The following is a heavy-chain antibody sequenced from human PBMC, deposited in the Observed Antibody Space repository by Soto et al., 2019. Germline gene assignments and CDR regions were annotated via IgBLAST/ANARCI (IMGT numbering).Heavy chain of an antibody. D-gene: IGHD2-2*01. V-gene: IGHV3-23*01. J-gene: IGHJ6*03. CDR1: GFTFSSYA. Sequence: EVQLLESGGGLVQPGGSLRLSCAASGFTFSSYAMSWVRQAPGKGLEWVSAISGSGGSTYYADSVKGRFTISRDNSKNPLYLQMNSLRAEDTAVYYCAKDCTSCYSAYYDYYYMDVCGNGTTVTVSS. CDR3: AKDCTSCYSAYYDYYYMDV. CDR2: ISGSGGST.